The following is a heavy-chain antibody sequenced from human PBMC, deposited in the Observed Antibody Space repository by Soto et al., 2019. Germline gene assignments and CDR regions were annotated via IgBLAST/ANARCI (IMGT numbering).Heavy chain of an antibody. CDR2: IYYSGST. Sequence: SETLSLTCTVSGASISSSSYLWGWIRQPPGKGLEWIGSIYYSGSTYYNPSLNSRATISLDTSKNQFSLKLSSVTAADTAVYYCARHGGPSRAGTGFGYWGQGTQVTVSS. V-gene: IGHV4-39*01. CDR1: GASISSSSYL. CDR3: ARHGGPSRAGTGFGY. D-gene: IGHD6-19*01. J-gene: IGHJ4*02.